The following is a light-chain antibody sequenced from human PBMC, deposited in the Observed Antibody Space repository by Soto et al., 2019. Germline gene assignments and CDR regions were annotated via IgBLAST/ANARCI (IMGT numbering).Light chain of an antibody. J-gene: IGKJ1*01. V-gene: IGKV3-11*01. CDR2: NTS. Sequence: ETVLTQSPATLSLSPAERATLSCRASQSVSSYLAWYQQKPGQAPRLLIYNTSSRATGIPARFSGSGSGTDCTLPISSLETEDVAVYFCQQRDKWAAWTFGRGTKVEIK. CDR3: QQRDKWAAWT. CDR1: QSVSSY.